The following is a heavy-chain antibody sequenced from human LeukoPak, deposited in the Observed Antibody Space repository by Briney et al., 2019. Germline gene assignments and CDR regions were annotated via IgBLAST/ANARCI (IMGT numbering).Heavy chain of an antibody. D-gene: IGHD3-22*01. CDR3: ARDYNYYHSSGYWYCFDY. Sequence: GGSLRLSCAASGFIVSSNYMSWVRQAPGKGLEWVSVIYSDGSTYYADSVKGRFTISRDNSKNTLYLQINSLRAEDTAVYYCARDYNYYHSSGYWYCFDYWGQGTLVTVSS. J-gene: IGHJ4*02. V-gene: IGHV3-66*01. CDR2: IYSDGST. CDR1: GFIVSSNY.